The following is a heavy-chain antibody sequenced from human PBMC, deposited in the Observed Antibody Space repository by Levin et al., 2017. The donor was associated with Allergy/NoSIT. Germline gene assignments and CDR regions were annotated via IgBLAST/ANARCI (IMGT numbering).Heavy chain of an antibody. CDR3: ARVFYYYGSGSYTKIYYFDY. CDR1: GFTVSSNY. J-gene: IGHJ4*02. CDR2: IYSGGST. D-gene: IGHD3-10*01. V-gene: IGHV3-53*01. Sequence: SCAASGFTVSSNYMSWVRQAPGKGLEWVSVIYSGGSTYYADSVKGRFTISRDNSKNTLYLQMNSLRAEDTAVYYCARVFYYYGSGSYTKIYYFDYWGQGTLVTVSS.